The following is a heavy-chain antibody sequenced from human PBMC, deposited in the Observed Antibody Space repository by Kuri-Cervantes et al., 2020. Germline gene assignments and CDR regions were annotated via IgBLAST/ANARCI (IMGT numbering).Heavy chain of an antibody. Sequence: LSLTCAASGFTFSSYGMHWVRQAPGKGLEWVAVIWYDGSNKYYADSVKGRFTISRDNSKNTLYLQMNSLRAGDTAVYYCAREYRMLAAAGTSWFDPWGQGTLVTVSS. J-gene: IGHJ5*02. CDR2: IWYDGSNK. V-gene: IGHV3-33*01. CDR1: GFTFSSYG. D-gene: IGHD6-13*01. CDR3: AREYRMLAAAGTSWFDP.